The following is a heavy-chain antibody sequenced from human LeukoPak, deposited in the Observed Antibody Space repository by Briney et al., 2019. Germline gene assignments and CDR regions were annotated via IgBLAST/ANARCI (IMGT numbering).Heavy chain of an antibody. V-gene: IGHV3-15*01. J-gene: IGHJ4*02. Sequence: KPGGSLRLSCAASGSTLSNAWMSWVRQLPGRGRDWVGRMKRKTDGGTTDYAAPVKGRFTISRDDSKNTLYLQMNSLKTEDTAVYYCTTELQWLVLGFGDYWGQGTLVTVSS. CDR2: MKRKTDGGTT. D-gene: IGHD6-19*01. CDR1: GSTLSNAW. CDR3: TTELQWLVLGFGDY.